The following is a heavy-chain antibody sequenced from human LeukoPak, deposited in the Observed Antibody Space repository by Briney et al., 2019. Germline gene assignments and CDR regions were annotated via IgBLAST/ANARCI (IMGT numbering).Heavy chain of an antibody. D-gene: IGHD6-13*01. CDR1: GFTFSSYW. CDR2: IKKDGSEK. V-gene: IGHV3-7*04. CDR3: ARGGSSWYVLIDY. Sequence: GGSLRLSCAASGFTFSSYWMSWVRQAPGKGLEWVANIKKDGSEKYYVDSVKGRFTISRDHAENSVYLQMNSPRDEDTAEYYCARGGSSWYVLIDYWGQGTLVTVSS. J-gene: IGHJ4*02.